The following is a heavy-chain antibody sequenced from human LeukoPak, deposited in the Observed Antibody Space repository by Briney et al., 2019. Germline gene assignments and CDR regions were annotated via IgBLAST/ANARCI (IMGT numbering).Heavy chain of an antibody. D-gene: IGHD6-13*01. Sequence: SETLSLTCTVSGYSISSGYYWGWIRQPAGKGLEWIGRIYPTDITTYNPSLKSRVTLSVDTSKNQFSLRVNSVTAADAAVYYCARGPGQLTSKCFDSWGQGILATVSS. CDR1: GYSISSGYY. V-gene: IGHV4-38-2*02. CDR3: ARGPGQLTSKCFDS. J-gene: IGHJ5*01. CDR2: IYPTDIT.